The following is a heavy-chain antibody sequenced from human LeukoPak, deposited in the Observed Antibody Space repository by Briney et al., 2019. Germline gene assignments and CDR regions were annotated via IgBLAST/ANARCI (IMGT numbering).Heavy chain of an antibody. CDR3: ARHASVSGNWPRPLRY. D-gene: IGHD3-3*01. CDR1: GGSISSSSNY. V-gene: IGHV4-39*01. J-gene: IGHJ4*02. Sequence: SETLPLICTVSGGSISSSSNYWGWVRQPPGKGLEWIANIYYSGSTYYSPSLRSRVTISVDTSKNQFSLKLTSVTAADTAVYYCARHASVSGNWPRPLRYWGQGSLVTVSS. CDR2: IYYSGST.